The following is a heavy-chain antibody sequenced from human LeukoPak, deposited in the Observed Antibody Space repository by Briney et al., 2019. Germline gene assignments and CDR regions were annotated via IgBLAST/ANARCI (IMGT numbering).Heavy chain of an antibody. CDR3: ARQISENKDY. CDR2: VFYRDSFSCGGTT. V-gene: IGHV4-59*05. Sequence: SETLSLTCTVSGVSISGYYWIWIRQSPGRGLEWIGSVFYRDSFSCGGTTFYNPSLQNRVSISVDTSKNAFSLKLTSVTAADTAVYFCARQISENKDYWGQGTLVAVSS. J-gene: IGHJ4*02. CDR1: GVSISGYY. D-gene: IGHD1/OR15-1a*01.